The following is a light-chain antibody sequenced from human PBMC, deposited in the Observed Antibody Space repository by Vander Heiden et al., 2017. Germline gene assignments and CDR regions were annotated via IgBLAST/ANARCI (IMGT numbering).Light chain of an antibody. Sequence: LLTQSPGTLSLSPGERATLSCRASQSVANRYLAWYQQRPGQPPRLLMYGASTRAAGIPDRFRGSGSGTDFILTISRLEPEDFAVYYCQQYGMAPPLTFGGGTTVEIK. J-gene: IGKJ4*01. CDR3: QQYGMAPPLT. CDR1: QSVANRY. V-gene: IGKV3-20*01. CDR2: GAS.